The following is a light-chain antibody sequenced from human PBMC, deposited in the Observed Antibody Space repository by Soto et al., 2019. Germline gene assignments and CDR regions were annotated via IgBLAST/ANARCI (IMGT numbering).Light chain of an antibody. V-gene: IGKV4-1*01. CDR1: QSVLYSSNNKNY. Sequence: IVMTQSPDSLAVSLGERSTINCKSSQSVLYSSNNKNYLAWYQQKPGQPPKLLIYWASTRESGVPDRFSGSGSGTDFTLTISSLQAEDVAVYYCQQYYSTHPTFGGGTKVDIK. CDR2: WAS. CDR3: QQYYSTHPT. J-gene: IGKJ4*01.